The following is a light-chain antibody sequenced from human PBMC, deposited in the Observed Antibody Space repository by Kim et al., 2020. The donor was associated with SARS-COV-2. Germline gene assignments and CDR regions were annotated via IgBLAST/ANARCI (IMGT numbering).Light chain of an antibody. J-gene: IGKJ1*01. CDR2: GAS. CDR3: QQYSSSPAT. CDR1: QSVSSNC. Sequence: SPGEGATLSCRASQSVSSNCLAWYQQKPGQAPRLLIYGASSRATGSPDRFSGSGSGTDFTLTITRLEPEDFAVYYCQQYSSSPATFGQGTKVDIK. V-gene: IGKV3-20*01.